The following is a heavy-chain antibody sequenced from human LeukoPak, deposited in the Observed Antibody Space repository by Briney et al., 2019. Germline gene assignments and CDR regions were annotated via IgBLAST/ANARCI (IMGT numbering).Heavy chain of an antibody. D-gene: IGHD3-10*01. CDR1: GFTFSSYG. CDR3: AKGHYYGSGSLDY. CDR2: IGGRDGST. V-gene: IGHV3-23*01. Sequence: GGSLRLSCAASGFTFSSYGMSWVRQAPGKGLEWVSAIGGRDGSTYYADSVKGRFTISRDNSKNTLSVQMNSLRAEDTAVYYCAKGHYYGSGSLDYWGQGTLVTVSS. J-gene: IGHJ4*02.